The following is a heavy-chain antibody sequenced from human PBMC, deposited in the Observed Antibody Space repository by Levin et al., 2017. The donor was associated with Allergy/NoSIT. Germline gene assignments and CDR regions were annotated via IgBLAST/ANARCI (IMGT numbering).Heavy chain of an antibody. CDR3: ATHGRGGTSYLDY. V-gene: IGHV3-30*03. Sequence: GESLKISCAASGFIFTSYGMHWVRQAPGKGLEWVAVMSYDGKNKYYADSVKGRFTISRDTSKNTLYLQMNSLRAEDTAVYYCATHGRGGTSYLDYWGQGTLVTVSS. J-gene: IGHJ4*02. D-gene: IGHD3-10*01. CDR1: GFIFTSYG. CDR2: MSYDGKNK.